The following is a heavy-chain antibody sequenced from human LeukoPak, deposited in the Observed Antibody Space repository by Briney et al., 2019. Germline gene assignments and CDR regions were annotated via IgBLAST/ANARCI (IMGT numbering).Heavy chain of an antibody. Sequence: GGSLRLSCAASGFTFSSYEMNWVRQAPGKGLEWVSVIYSGGSTYYADSVKGRFTISRDNSKNTLYLQMNSLRAEDTAVYYCARGGGDYVNYWGQGTLVTVSS. V-gene: IGHV3-66*01. D-gene: IGHD3-16*01. CDR3: ARGGGDYVNY. J-gene: IGHJ4*02. CDR1: GFTFSSYE. CDR2: IYSGGST.